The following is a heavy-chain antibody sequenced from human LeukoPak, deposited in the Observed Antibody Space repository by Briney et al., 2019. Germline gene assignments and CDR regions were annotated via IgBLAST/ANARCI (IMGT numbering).Heavy chain of an antibody. V-gene: IGHV3-48*01. D-gene: IGHD1-1*01. CDR1: GFTFSSYS. CDR3: ARGMGTDY. Sequence: GGSLRLSCAASGFTFSSYSMTWVRQAPGKGLEWVSYISSSSSTIYYADSVKGRFTISRDNAKNSLYLQMNSLRAEDTAVYYCARGMGTDYWGQGTLVTVSS. CDR2: ISSSSSTI. J-gene: IGHJ4*02.